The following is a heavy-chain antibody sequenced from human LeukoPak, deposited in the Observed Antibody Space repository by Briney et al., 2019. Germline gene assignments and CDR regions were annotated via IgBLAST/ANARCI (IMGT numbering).Heavy chain of an antibody. V-gene: IGHV3-30*18. D-gene: IGHD6-13*01. CDR2: ISYDGSNK. CDR1: GFTFSSYG. CDR3: AKLFSSSWYTVTVDY. Sequence: PGRSLRLSCAASGFTFSSYGMHWVRQAPGKGLEWVALISYDGSNKYYADSVKGRFTISRDNSKNTLYLQMNSLRADDKAVYHCAKLFSSSWYTVTVDYWGQGTLVTVSS. J-gene: IGHJ4*02.